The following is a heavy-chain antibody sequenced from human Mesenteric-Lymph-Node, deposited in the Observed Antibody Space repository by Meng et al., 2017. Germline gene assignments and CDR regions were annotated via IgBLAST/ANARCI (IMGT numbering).Heavy chain of an antibody. D-gene: IGHD6-13*01. V-gene: IGHV3-30*04. J-gene: IGHJ4*02. Sequence: GESLKISCEASGFTFRSYTMHWVRQVPGKGLEWAAVMSYDGTNKYYADSVKGRFTISRDNSKNTLYLQMNSLRPEDTAVYYCARVVSVEGSSTLGYWGQGTLVTVSS. CDR2: MSYDGTNK. CDR1: GFTFRSYT. CDR3: ARVVSVEGSSTLGY.